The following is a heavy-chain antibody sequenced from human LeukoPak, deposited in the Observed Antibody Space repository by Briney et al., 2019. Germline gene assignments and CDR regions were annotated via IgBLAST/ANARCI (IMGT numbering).Heavy chain of an antibody. CDR3: ARGRDSGSPYDAFDI. CDR1: GYTFTVYY. Sequence: ASVKVSCKASGYTFTVYYMNWVRQAPGQGLELMGLINPNSSGTNYAQKFQGRVTMTRDTSISTAYMELSRLRSDDTAVYYCARGRDSGSPYDAFDIWGQGTMVTVSS. CDR2: INPNSSGT. D-gene: IGHD1-26*01. J-gene: IGHJ3*02. V-gene: IGHV1-2*02.